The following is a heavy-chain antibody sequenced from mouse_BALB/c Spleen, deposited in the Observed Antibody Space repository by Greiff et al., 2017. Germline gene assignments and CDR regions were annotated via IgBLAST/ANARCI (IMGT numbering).Heavy chain of an antibody. CDR1: GYTFTDYN. V-gene: IGHV1S29*02. CDR2: IYPYNGGT. CDR3: ASWNWDY. J-gene: IGHJ2*01. D-gene: IGHD4-1*01. Sequence: VQLQQSGPELVKPGASVKISCKASGYTFTDYNMHWVKQSHGKSLEWIGYIYPYNGGTGYNQKFKSKATLTVDNSSSTAYMELRSLTSEDSAVYYCASWNWDYWGQGTTLTVSS.